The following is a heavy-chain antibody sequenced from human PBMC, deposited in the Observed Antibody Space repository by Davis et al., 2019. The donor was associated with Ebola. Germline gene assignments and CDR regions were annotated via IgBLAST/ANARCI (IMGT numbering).Heavy chain of an antibody. V-gene: IGHV3-23*01. Sequence: PGGSLRLSCTASPFTLSTSSINWVRQAPGKELEWVAGIALSGGNTYYGGSVKGRFTISRDSSKTTVYLQMSSLRAGDTAIYYCARIPARGYYGLYHFDSWGQGSLVTVSS. J-gene: IGHJ4*02. CDR2: IALSGGNT. D-gene: IGHD1-26*01. CDR1: PFTLSTSS. CDR3: ARIPARGYYGLYHFDS.